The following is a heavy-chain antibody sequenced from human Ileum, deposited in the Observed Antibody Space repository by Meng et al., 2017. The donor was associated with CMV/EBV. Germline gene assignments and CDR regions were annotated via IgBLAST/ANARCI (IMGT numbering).Heavy chain of an antibody. D-gene: IGHD1-26*01. CDR1: GGSISGYH. CDR2: VYSSGST. V-gene: IGHV4-4*07. Sequence: QMALKDAGPGLVTPYGPLSLICGAPGGSISGYHWNWIRQSAGKGLELIGRVYSSGSTNFNPSLKSRLTMSVDTSTNQVSLDLSSVTAADTAVYYCARSDYSGNYFALDYWGPGSLVTVSS. CDR3: ARSDYSGNYFALDY. J-gene: IGHJ4*02.